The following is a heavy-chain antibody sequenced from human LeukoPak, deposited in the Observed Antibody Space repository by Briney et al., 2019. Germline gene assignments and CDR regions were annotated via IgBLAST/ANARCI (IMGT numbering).Heavy chain of an antibody. CDR2: ISSSSSTI. CDR1: GFTLSSYA. Sequence: QPGGSLRLSCAASGFTLSSYAMSWVRQAPGKGLEWVSYISSSSSTIYYADSVKGRFTISRDNAKNSLYLQMNSLRDEDTAVYYCARSGSSGWDPPIYYFDYWGQGTLVTVSS. J-gene: IGHJ4*02. D-gene: IGHD6-19*01. CDR3: ARSGSSGWDPPIYYFDY. V-gene: IGHV3-48*02.